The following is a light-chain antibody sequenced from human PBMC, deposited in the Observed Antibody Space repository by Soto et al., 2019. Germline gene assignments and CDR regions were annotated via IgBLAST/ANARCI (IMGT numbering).Light chain of an antibody. CDR3: QQYHHWPWT. J-gene: IGKJ1*01. Sequence: EIVMTQSPATLSVSPGESATLSCRASQSVTSNLAWYQQKRGQAPRLXIYGASTRDTGIPARFSGSGAGTECTLTISGLQSADFEIDDCQQYHHWPWTFGQGTKVDIK. V-gene: IGKV3-15*01. CDR2: GAS. CDR1: QSVTSN.